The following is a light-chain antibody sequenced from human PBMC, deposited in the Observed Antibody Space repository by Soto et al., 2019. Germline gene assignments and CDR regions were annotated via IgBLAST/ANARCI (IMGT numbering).Light chain of an antibody. CDR2: TAS. CDR3: QQGNSFPLT. CDR1: QDISTW. J-gene: IGKJ4*01. V-gene: IGKV1-12*01. Sequence: DIQMTQSPSSVSASVGDRVTITCRASQDISTWLAWFQQKPGEAPRLLIYTASSLHSGVPSRFSGSGSGTDFTLTISSLLPEDFATYYCQQGNSFPLTFGGGTKVEIK.